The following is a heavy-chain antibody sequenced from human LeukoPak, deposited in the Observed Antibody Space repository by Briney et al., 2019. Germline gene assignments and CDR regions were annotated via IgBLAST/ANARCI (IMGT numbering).Heavy chain of an antibody. D-gene: IGHD1-14*01. Sequence: PSETLSLTGTVSGGSISSGGYYWSWIRQHPGKGLEWIGYIYYSGSPYYNPSLKSRVTISVDTSKNQFPLRLSSVTAADAAVYYCARGTTAPGGFDPWGQGTLVTVSS. CDR3: ARGTTAPGGFDP. CDR2: IYYSGSP. CDR1: GGSISSGGYY. J-gene: IGHJ5*02. V-gene: IGHV4-31*03.